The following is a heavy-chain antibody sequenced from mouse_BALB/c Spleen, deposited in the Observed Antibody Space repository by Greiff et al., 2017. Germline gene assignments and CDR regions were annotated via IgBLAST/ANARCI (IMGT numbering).Heavy chain of an antibody. CDR3: ARGEVYGYYFDY. J-gene: IGHJ2*01. CDR1: GFTFSSYA. Sequence: EVKVVESGGGLVKPGGSLKLSCAASGFTFSSYAMSWVRQTPEKRLEWVASISSGGSTYYPDSVKGRFTISRDNARNILYLQMSSLRSEDTAMYYCARGEVYGYYFDYWGQGTTLTVSS. D-gene: IGHD2-2*01. CDR2: ISSGGST. V-gene: IGHV5-6-5*01.